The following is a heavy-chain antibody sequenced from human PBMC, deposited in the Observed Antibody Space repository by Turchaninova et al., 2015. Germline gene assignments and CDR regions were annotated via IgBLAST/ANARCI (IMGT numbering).Heavy chain of an antibody. CDR2: INNDGSST. D-gene: IGHD1-1*01. Sequence: VQPGGSLRLSCVASGFTLSRYWMHWVRQAPGKGLLLVSRINNDGSSTTYADSVKGRFTISRDNAKNTLYLQMNSLTVEDTAVYYCARVAYNNSDFDSWGQGTLVTVSS. CDR1: GFTLSRYW. CDR3: ARVAYNNSDFDS. J-gene: IGHJ4*02. V-gene: IGHV3-74*03.